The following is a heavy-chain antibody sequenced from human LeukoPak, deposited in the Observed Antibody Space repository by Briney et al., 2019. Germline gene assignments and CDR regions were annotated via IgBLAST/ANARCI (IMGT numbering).Heavy chain of an antibody. CDR1: GGSFSGYY. CDR2: INHSGST. V-gene: IGHV4-34*01. D-gene: IGHD6-13*01. Sequence: SETLSLTGAVYGGSFSGYYWSWIRQPPGKGLEWIGEINHSGSTNYNPSLKSRVTISVDTSKSQFSLKLSSVTAADTAVYFCARGGIVTAGTKWLNYWGQGTLVTVSS. J-gene: IGHJ4*02. CDR3: ARGGIVTAGTKWLNY.